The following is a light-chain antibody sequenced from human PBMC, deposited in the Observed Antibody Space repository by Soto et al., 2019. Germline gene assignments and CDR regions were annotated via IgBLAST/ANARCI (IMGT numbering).Light chain of an antibody. Sequence: VMTQSPVTLSVSPGETATLSCKASQNILRTLAWYQQKPGQPPRLLIYGASTRVTGIPARFSGNGSGTEFTLTISSLQSEDFAVYYCHQYNNWPPWTFGQGTKVEIK. CDR2: GAS. J-gene: IGKJ1*01. CDR1: QNILRT. CDR3: HQYNNWPPWT. V-gene: IGKV3D-15*01.